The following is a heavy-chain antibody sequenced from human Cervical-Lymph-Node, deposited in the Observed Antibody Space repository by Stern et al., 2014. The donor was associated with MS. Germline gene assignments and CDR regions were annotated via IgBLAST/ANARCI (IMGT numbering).Heavy chain of an antibody. CDR3: ARDDVGILGFSEWILGSYGMDV. CDR2: IGSSGMTI. V-gene: IGHV3-48*04. D-gene: IGHD3-3*01. Sequence: VQLGQSGGDLVQPGGSLRLSCAASGFAFSTYTMNWVRQAPGKGLEWISYIGSSGMTIEYADSGKGRFTISRDNANNSLFLQMTSLRVEDTAVYYCARDDVGILGFSEWILGSYGMDVWGQGTTVTVSS. CDR1: GFAFSTYT. J-gene: IGHJ6*02.